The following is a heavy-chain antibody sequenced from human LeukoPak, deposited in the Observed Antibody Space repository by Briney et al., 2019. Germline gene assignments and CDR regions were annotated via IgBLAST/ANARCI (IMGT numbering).Heavy chain of an antibody. Sequence: SETLSLTCTVSGGPISNYWSWIRQPPGKGLEWIGYIYYSGSTNYNPSLKSRVTISVDTSKNQFSLKLSSVTAADTAVYYCARHPKEVQWYFDLWGRGTLVTVSS. J-gene: IGHJ2*01. CDR2: IYYSGST. CDR1: GGPISNY. V-gene: IGHV4-59*08. CDR3: ARHPKEVQWYFDL.